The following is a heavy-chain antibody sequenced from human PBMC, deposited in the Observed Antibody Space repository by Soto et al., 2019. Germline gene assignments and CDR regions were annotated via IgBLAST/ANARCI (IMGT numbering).Heavy chain of an antibody. CDR3: TKVVGLEGQD. CDR2: IKQDGREK. CDR1: GLTFSNYW. V-gene: IGHV3-7*01. Sequence: EVQLEESGGTLVQPGGSLRLSCAASGLTFSNYWMSWVRQAPGKGLEWVANIKQDGREKYYVDSVRGRFTISRDNAKNSLYLQMSSLRAEDTAVYYCTKVVGLEGQDWGQGTLVTVSS. J-gene: IGHJ4*02. D-gene: IGHD1-1*01.